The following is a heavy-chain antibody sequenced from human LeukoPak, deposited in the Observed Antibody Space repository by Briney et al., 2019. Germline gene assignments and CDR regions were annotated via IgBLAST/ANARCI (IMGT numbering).Heavy chain of an antibody. J-gene: IGHJ3*02. CDR2: IYYSGST. CDR3: ARDTGNYPHVAFDI. CDR1: GVSIGSSIYY. Sequence: PSETLSLTCTVSGVSIGSSIYYWGWIRQPPGKGLEWIGNIYYSGSTYYNPSLKSRVTISIDTSKNQFSLKLSSVTAADTAVYYCARDTGNYPHVAFDIWGQGTLVTVSS. V-gene: IGHV4-39*07. D-gene: IGHD1-7*01.